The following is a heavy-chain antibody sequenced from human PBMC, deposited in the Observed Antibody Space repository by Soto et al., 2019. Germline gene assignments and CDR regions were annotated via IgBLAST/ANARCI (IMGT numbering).Heavy chain of an antibody. CDR2: IIPILGIA. CDR1: GGTFSSYT. Sequence: QVQLVQSGAEVKKPGSSVKVSCKASGGTFSSYTISWVRQAPGQGLEWMGRIIPILGIANYAQKFQGRVTITADKSTSTAYMELSSLRYEETAVYYCARIAARPDGGYYYYMDVWGKGTTVTVSS. CDR3: ARIAARPDGGYYYYMDV. D-gene: IGHD6-6*01. J-gene: IGHJ6*03. V-gene: IGHV1-69*02.